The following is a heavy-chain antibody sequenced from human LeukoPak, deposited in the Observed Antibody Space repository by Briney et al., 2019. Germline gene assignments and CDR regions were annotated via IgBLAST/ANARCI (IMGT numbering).Heavy chain of an antibody. D-gene: IGHD3-3*01. V-gene: IGHV4-34*01. J-gene: IGHJ4*02. CDR2: IIHGGST. Sequence: PSETLSLTCAVSGGSLSNNYWSWIRQPPGKGLDWIGEIIHGGSTNYNPSLKSRVTISVDTSMNQVSLKLHSVTAADTAVYYCARGRYDFWSGYYGFWGQGTLVTVSS. CDR3: ARGRYDFWSGYYGF. CDR1: GGSLSNNY.